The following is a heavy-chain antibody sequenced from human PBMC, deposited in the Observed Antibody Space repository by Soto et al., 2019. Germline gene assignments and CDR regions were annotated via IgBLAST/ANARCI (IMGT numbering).Heavy chain of an antibody. V-gene: IGHV4-39*01. Sequence: PSETLSLTCTVCGGSISSSSYYWGWIRQPPGKGLEWIGSIYYSGSTYYNPSLKSRVTISVDTSKNQFSLKLSSVTAADTAVYYCASPMSGIAVTAFDYWGQGTLVTVSS. D-gene: IGHD2-21*02. CDR3: ASPMSGIAVTAFDY. CDR2: IYYSGST. CDR1: GGSISSSSYY. J-gene: IGHJ4*02.